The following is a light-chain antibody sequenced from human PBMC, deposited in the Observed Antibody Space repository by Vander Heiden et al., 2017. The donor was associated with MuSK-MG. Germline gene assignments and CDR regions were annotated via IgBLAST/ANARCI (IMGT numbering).Light chain of an antibody. CDR1: QSVLYNSNNY. Sequence: DIVMTQSPDTLALSLGERATINCRSSQSVLYNSNNYLAWYQQKPGRPPRLLIYWAAAREAGVPDRFNGSGSGTDVTLTISNRQADDVAVYYCQQYFNNLPLTFGGGTKVXIK. CDR2: WAA. CDR3: QQYFNNLPLT. J-gene: IGKJ4*01. V-gene: IGKV4-1*01.